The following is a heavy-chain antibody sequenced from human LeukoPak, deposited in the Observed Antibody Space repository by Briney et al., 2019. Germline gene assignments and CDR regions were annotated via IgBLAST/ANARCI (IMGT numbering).Heavy chain of an antibody. V-gene: IGHV1-69*04. Sequence: ASVKVSCKASGGTFSSYAISWVRQAPGQGLEWMGRIIPILGIANYAQKFQGRVTITADKSTSTAYMEPSSLRSEDTAVYYCARDRDIVATISSFDYWGQGTLVTVSS. CDR2: IIPILGIA. D-gene: IGHD5-12*01. CDR1: GGTFSSYA. J-gene: IGHJ4*02. CDR3: ARDRDIVATISSFDY.